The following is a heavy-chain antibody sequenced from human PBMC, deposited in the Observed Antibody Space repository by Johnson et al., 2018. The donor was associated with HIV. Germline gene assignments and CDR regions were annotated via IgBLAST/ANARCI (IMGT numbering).Heavy chain of an antibody. CDR3: ARDGYCSGGSCYSGDRFDAFDI. CDR2: INSDGSST. Sequence: VQLVESGGGLVQPGGSLRLSCAASGFTFSSYWMHWVRQAPGKGLVWVSRINSDGSSTSYADSVKGRFTISRDNAKNTLYLQMNSLRAEDTAVYYCARDGYCSGGSCYSGDRFDAFDIWGQGTMVTVSS. J-gene: IGHJ3*02. D-gene: IGHD2-15*01. CDR1: GFTFSSYW. V-gene: IGHV3-74*01.